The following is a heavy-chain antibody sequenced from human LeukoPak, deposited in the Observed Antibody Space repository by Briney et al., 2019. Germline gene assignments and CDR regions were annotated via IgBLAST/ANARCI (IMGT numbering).Heavy chain of an antibody. CDR2: IYHSGST. Sequence: SETLSLTCSVSNYSISDGYYWGWIRQPPGKGLEWIGEIYHSGSTNYNPSLKSRVTISVDKSKNQFSLKLSSVTAADTAVYYCAVFYGSGVFGFDPWGQGTLVTVSS. D-gene: IGHD3-10*01. V-gene: IGHV4-38-2*02. CDR3: AVFYGSGVFGFDP. CDR1: NYSISDGYY. J-gene: IGHJ5*02.